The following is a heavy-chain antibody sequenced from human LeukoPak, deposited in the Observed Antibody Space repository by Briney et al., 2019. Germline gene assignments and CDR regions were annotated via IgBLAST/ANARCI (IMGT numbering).Heavy chain of an antibody. J-gene: IGHJ5*02. D-gene: IGHD3-9*01. CDR2: INYGGSGST. Sequence: SETLSLTCTVPGGSISSSSYYWGWIRQPPGKGLEWIGNINYGGSGSTYYNPSLKSRVTISVDTSRSQFSLKLNSVTAADTAVYYCARLPTGYPNWFDPWGQGTLVTVSS. V-gene: IGHV4-39*01. CDR3: ARLPTGYPNWFDP. CDR1: GGSISSSSYY.